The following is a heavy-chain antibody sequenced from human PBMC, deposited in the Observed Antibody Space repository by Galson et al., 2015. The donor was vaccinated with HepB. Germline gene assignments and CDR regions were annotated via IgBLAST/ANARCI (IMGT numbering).Heavy chain of an antibody. CDR1: GFTFSDYY. CDR2: ISSSSSYT. CDR3: ARGSGGSGSYYYYYYGMDV. V-gene: IGHV3-11*05. D-gene: IGHD3-10*01. Sequence: SLRLSCAASGFTFSDYYMSWIRQAPGKGLEWVSYISSSSSYTNYADSVKGRFTISRDNAKNSLYLQMNSLRAEDTAVYYCARGSGGSGSYYYYYYGMDVWGQGTTVTVSS. J-gene: IGHJ6*02.